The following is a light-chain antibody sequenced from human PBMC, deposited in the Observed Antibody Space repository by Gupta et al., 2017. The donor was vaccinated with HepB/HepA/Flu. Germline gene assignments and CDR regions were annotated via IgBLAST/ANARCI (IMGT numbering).Light chain of an antibody. Sequence: SYELTKPPSVSVPPGQTASITCSGDNLGNKYVSWYQKRPGQSPALVIYEDTERPSGIPERISGSNSGNTATLTISGTQALDEADYYCQAWDSSTVVFGGGTKLTVL. CDR2: EDT. CDR3: QAWDSSTVV. V-gene: IGLV3-1*01. CDR1: NLGNKY. J-gene: IGLJ2*01.